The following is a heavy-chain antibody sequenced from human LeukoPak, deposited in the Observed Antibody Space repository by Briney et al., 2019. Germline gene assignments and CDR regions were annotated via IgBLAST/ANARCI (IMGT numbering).Heavy chain of an antibody. CDR3: ARGSIIAH. CDR1: GFTFSSYE. CDR2: ISSSGSTI. D-gene: IGHD1-14*01. Sequence: GGSVRLFCAASGFTFSSYEMNWVRQATGKGLEWVSYISSSGSTIYYAGSVKGRFTISRDNAKNSLYLQMNSLRAEYTAVYYCARGSIIAHWGQGTLVTVSS. J-gene: IGHJ4*02. V-gene: IGHV3-48*03.